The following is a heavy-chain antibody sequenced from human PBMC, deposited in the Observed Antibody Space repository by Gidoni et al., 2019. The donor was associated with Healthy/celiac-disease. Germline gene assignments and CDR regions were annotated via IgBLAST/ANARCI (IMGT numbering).Heavy chain of an antibody. CDR1: GFPFDDYA. V-gene: IGHV3-9*01. Sequence: EVQLVESGGGLVQPGRSLRLSCAASGFPFDDYAMHWVRQAPGKGLEWVSGISWNSGSIGYAGSVKGRFTISRDNAKNSLYLQMNSLRAEDTALYYCAKALTIRDGYSSYFDYWGQGTLVTVSS. D-gene: IGHD5-18*01. CDR2: ISWNSGSI. CDR3: AKALTIRDGYSSYFDY. J-gene: IGHJ4*02.